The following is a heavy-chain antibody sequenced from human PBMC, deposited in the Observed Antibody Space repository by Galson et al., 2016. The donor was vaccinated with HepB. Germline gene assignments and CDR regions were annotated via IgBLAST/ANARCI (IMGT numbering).Heavy chain of an antibody. CDR3: ARLDGYDRVTFDL. J-gene: IGHJ3*01. Sequence: SLRLSCAASGFSFASYGMSWVRQAPGKGLEWVAGMSGSGGNSYYADSVKGRFTISRDNSKNTLYVQMNSLRAEDTAVFYCARLDGYDRVTFDLGGQGTMVTVSS. CDR1: GFSFASYG. D-gene: IGHD3-22*01. CDR2: MSGSGGNS. V-gene: IGHV3-23*01.